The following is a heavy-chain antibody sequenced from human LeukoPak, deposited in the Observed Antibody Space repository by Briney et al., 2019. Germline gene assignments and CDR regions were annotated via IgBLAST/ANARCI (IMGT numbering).Heavy chain of an antibody. CDR3: ARLYRYCSSISCYRFDP. CDR1: GGSISSYY. J-gene: IGHJ5*02. V-gene: IGHV4-59*08. Sequence: SETLSLTCTVSGGSISSYYWSWIRQPPGKGLEWIGYIYYSGSTNYNPSLKSRVTISVDTSKNQFSLKLSSVTAADTAVYYCARLYRYCSSISCYRFDPWGQGTLVIVSS. CDR2: IYYSGST. D-gene: IGHD2-2*01.